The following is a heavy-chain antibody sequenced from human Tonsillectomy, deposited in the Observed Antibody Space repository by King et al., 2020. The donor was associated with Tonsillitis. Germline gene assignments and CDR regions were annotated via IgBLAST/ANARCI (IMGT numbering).Heavy chain of an antibody. J-gene: IGHJ6*02. V-gene: IGHV3-30*18. Sequence: VQLVESGGGVVQPGRSLRLSCAASGFTFSSYGMHWVRQAPGKGLEWVAVISYDGSNKYYADSVKGRFIISRDNSKNTLYLQMNSLRAEDTAVYYCAKDLMRYFDWFVGGYYYYYGMDVWGQGTTVTVSS. CDR2: ISYDGSNK. CDR3: AKDLMRYFDWFVGGYYYYYGMDV. CDR1: GFTFSSYG. D-gene: IGHD3-9*01.